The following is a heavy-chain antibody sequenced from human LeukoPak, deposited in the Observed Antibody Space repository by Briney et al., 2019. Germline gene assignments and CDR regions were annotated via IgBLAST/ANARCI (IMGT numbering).Heavy chain of an antibody. V-gene: IGHV4-39*07. Sequence: PSETLSLTCTVSGGSISNYYWGWIRQAPGKGPEWIGSIYYSGNTYYNSSLKSRVTISLDTSKNQFSLNLFSVTAADTAMYYCTGSFQIWGQGTMVTVSS. D-gene: IGHD3-10*01. CDR3: TGSFQI. CDR1: GGSISNYY. CDR2: IYYSGNT. J-gene: IGHJ3*01.